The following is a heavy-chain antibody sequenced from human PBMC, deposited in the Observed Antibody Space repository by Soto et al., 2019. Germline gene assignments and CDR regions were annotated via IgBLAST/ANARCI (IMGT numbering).Heavy chain of an antibody. D-gene: IGHD3-10*01. CDR1: GASIRSYY. CDR3: ASRITMEGAAFDI. Sequence: SETLSLTCTVSGASIRSYYWSWIRQPPGKGLEWIGRIYTSGSTNYNPSLKSRVTMSVDTSKNQFSLKLSSVTSAYTAVYYCASRITMEGAAFDIWGQGTMVTVS. J-gene: IGHJ3*02. CDR2: IYTSGST. V-gene: IGHV4-4*07.